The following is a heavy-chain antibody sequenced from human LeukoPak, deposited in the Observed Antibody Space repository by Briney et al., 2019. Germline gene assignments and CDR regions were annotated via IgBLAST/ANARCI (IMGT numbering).Heavy chain of an antibody. J-gene: IGHJ3*02. V-gene: IGHV3-30*07. D-gene: IGHD3-22*01. CDR1: GFTFSSYA. CDR3: ASLADDSSGYGAFDI. Sequence: PGGSLRLSCAASGFTFSSYAMHWVRQAPGKGLEWVAVISYDGSNKYYADSVKGRFTISRDNSKNTLYLQMNSLRAEDTAVYYCASLADDSSGYGAFDIWGQGTMVTVSS. CDR2: ISYDGSNK.